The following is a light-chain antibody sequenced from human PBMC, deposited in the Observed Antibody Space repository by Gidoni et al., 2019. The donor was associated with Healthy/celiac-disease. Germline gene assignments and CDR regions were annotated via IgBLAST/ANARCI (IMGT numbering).Light chain of an antibody. J-gene: IGKJ4*01. V-gene: IGKV1D-12*01. CDR3: QQANSFPLT. Sequence: DIQMTPSPSSVSASVGDRVTITCRASQGISSSLDWYQQKPGKAPKLLIYAASSLQSGVPSRFSGSGSGTDFTLTISSLQPEDFATYYCQQANSFPLTFGGGTKVEIK. CDR1: QGISSS. CDR2: AAS.